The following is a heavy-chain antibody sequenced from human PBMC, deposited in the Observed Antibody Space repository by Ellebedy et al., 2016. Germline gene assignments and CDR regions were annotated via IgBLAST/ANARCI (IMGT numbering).Heavy chain of an antibody. Sequence: SETLSLTXTVSGGSISSSSYYWGWIRQPPGKGLEWIGSIYYSGSTYYNMSLKSRVTMSVDTSKNQFSLKLSSVTAADTAVYYCARGSITMVRGVLINWFDPWGQGTLVTVSS. J-gene: IGHJ5*02. CDR2: IYYSGST. CDR1: GGSISSSSYY. V-gene: IGHV4-39*07. D-gene: IGHD3-10*01. CDR3: ARGSITMVRGVLINWFDP.